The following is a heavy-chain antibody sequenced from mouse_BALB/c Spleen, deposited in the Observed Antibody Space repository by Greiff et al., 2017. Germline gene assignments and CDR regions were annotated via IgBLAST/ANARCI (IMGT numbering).Heavy chain of an antibody. CDR1: GYTFTDYA. Sequence: QVQLQQSGAELVRPGVSVKISCKGSGYTFTDYAMHWVKQSHAKSLEWIGVISTYYGDASYNQKFKGKATMTVDKSSSTAYMELARLTSEDSAIYYCARNYRSWYFDVWGAGTTVTVSS. CDR3: ARNYRSWYFDV. CDR2: ISTYYGDA. D-gene: IGHD2-14*01. V-gene: IGHV1S137*01. J-gene: IGHJ1*01.